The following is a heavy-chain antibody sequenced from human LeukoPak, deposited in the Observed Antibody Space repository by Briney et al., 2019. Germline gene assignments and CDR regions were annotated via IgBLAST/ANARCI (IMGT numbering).Heavy chain of an antibody. V-gene: IGHV3-30*04. Sequence: GGSLRLSCAASGFTFSSYAMHWVRQAPGKGLEWVAVISYDGSNKYYADSVKGRFTISRDNSKNTLYLQMNSLRAEDTAVYYCARGLRSGRHFDYWGQGTLVTVSS. CDR1: GFTFSSYA. J-gene: IGHJ4*02. D-gene: IGHD6-19*01. CDR3: ARGLRSGRHFDY. CDR2: ISYDGSNK.